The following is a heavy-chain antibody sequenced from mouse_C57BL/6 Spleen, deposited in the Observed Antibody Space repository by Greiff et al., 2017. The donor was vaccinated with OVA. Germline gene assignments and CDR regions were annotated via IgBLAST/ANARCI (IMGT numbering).Heavy chain of an antibody. V-gene: IGHV3-6*01. J-gene: IGHJ3*01. CDR2: ISYDGSN. CDR1: GYSITSGYY. Sequence: VQLQQSGPGLVKPSQSLSLTCSVTGYSITSGYYWNWIRQFPGNKLEWMGYISYDGSNNYNPSLKNRISITRDTSKNQFFLKLNSVTTEDTATYYCASLRGFAYWGQGTLVTVSA. CDR3: ASLRGFAY.